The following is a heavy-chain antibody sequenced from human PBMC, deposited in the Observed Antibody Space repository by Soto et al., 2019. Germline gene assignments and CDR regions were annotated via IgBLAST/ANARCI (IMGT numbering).Heavy chain of an antibody. CDR3: ACSASYGDAGSRYYYYYMDV. J-gene: IGHJ6*03. D-gene: IGHD4-17*01. Sequence: QVQLQQWGAGLLKPSETLSLTCAVYGGSFSGYYWSWIRQPPGKGREWIGEINHSGSTNYNPSLKRRVTISVDTSKNQFSLKLSSVTAADTAVYNCACSASYGDAGSRYYYYYMDVWGKGTTVTVSS. V-gene: IGHV4-34*01. CDR2: INHSGST. CDR1: GGSFSGYY.